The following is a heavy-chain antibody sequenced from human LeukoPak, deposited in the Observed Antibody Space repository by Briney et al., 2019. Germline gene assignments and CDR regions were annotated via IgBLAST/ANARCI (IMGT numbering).Heavy chain of an antibody. CDR1: GFTFSSYS. V-gene: IGHV3-21*01. CDR3: ARGTVTTVWYFDL. Sequence: AGGSLRLSCAASGFTFSSYSMNWVRQAPGKGLEWVSSISSSSSYIYYADSVKGRFTISRDNAKNSLYLQMNSLRAEDTAVYYCARGTVTTVWYFDLWGRGTLVTVSS. CDR2: ISSSSSYI. D-gene: IGHD4-17*01. J-gene: IGHJ2*01.